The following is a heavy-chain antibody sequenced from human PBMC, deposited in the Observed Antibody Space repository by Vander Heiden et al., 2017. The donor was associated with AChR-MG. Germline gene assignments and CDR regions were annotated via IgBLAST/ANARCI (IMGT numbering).Heavy chain of an antibody. CDR1: GGSISSSSYY. CDR3: ARSSGYRWPFDY. D-gene: IGHD3-22*01. Sequence: QLQLQESGPGLVKPSETLSLTCTVSGGSISSSSYYWGWIRQPPGKGLEWIGSIYYSGSTYYNPSLKSRVTISVDTSKKKFSLKLRSVTAADTAVYYCARSSGYRWPFDYWGQGTLVTVSS. J-gene: IGHJ4*02. CDR2: IYYSGST. V-gene: IGHV4-39*01.